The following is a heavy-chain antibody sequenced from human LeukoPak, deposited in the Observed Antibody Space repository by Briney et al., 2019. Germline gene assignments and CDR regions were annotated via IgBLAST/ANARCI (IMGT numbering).Heavy chain of an antibody. V-gene: IGHV3-15*07. CDR1: GFTFSNAW. Sequence: PGGSLRLSCAAFGFTFSNAWMNWVRQAPGKGLEWVGRIKSKTDGGTTDYAAPVKGRFTISRDDSKNTLYLQMNSLKTEDTAVYYCTTLTRATYYYDSSGYYPFDYWGQGTLVTVSS. CDR3: TTLTRATYYYDSSGYYPFDY. CDR2: IKSKTDGGTT. D-gene: IGHD3-22*01. J-gene: IGHJ4*02.